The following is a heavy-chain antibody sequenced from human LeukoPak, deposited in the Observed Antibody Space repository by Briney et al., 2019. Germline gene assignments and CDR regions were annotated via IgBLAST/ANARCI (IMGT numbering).Heavy chain of an antibody. V-gene: IGHV4-59*08. CDR1: GGSISSYY. CDR3: ARQGISGTYSYYYYGLDV. J-gene: IGHJ6*02. Sequence: PSETLSLTCTVFGGSISSYYWSWIRQPPGKGLEWIGYIYYSGITDYNPSLKSRVSMSVGTSKNQFSLKLSSVTAADTAVYYCARQGISGTYSYYYYGLDVWGQGTTVTVS. CDR2: IYYSGIT. D-gene: IGHD1-26*01.